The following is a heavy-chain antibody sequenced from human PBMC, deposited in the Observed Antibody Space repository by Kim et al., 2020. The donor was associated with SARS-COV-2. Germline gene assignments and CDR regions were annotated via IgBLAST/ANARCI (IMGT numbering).Heavy chain of an antibody. CDR3: ARGGGAFCGGDCLRTFDL. D-gene: IGHD2-21*02. J-gene: IGHJ2*01. CDR1: GFTVSSNY. V-gene: IGHV3-53*01. CDR2: IHSSGST. Sequence: GGSLRLSCAASGFTVSSNYMSWVRQAPGKGLEWVSNIHSSGSTYYADSVKGRFAISRDNSENMLYLQMNSLRADDTAVYYCARGGGAFCGGDCLRTFDLWGRGTRVTVSS.